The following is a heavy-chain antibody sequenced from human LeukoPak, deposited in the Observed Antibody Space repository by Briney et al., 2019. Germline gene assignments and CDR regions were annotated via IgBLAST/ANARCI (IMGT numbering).Heavy chain of an antibody. V-gene: IGHV3-30-3*01. J-gene: IGHJ4*02. CDR2: ISYDGSNK. CDR3: ASHSYYYDSSGYYPPFDY. CDR1: GFTFSSYA. Sequence: GGSLRLSCAASGFTFSSYAMHWVRQAPGKGLEWVAVISYDGSNKYYADSVKGRFTISRDNSKNTLYLQMNSLRAEDTAVYYCASHSYYYDSSGYYPPFDYWGQGTLVTVSS. D-gene: IGHD3-22*01.